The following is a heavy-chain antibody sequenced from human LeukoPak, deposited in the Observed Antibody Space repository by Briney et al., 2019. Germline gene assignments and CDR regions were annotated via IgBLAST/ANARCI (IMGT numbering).Heavy chain of an antibody. CDR3: ARDGEYGTGSYYRGCFDY. V-gene: IGHV1-2*02. D-gene: IGHD3-10*01. CDR2: IHPRSGET. Sequence: ASVKVSRKASGYSFTAFYVHWVRQAPGQGLEWMGWIHPRSGETNYAYKFRDRVTTTRDTSISTTYMDLGSLGSDDTAVYYCARDGEYGTGSYYRGCFDYWGQGTLVTVSS. J-gene: IGHJ4*02. CDR1: GYSFTAFY.